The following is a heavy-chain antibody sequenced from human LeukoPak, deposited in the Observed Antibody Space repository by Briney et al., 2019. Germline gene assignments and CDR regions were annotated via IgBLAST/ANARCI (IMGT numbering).Heavy chain of an antibody. CDR3: AKPSGNCVDY. D-gene: IGHD1-26*01. Sequence: GGSLRLSCAASGFTFSSYGMHWVRQAPGKGLEWVAVISYDGSNKYYAGSVKGRFTISRDNSKNTLFLQMNSLRPEDTGVYFCAKPSGNCVDYWGQGTLVTVSS. J-gene: IGHJ4*02. CDR2: ISYDGSNK. V-gene: IGHV3-30*18. CDR1: GFTFSSYG.